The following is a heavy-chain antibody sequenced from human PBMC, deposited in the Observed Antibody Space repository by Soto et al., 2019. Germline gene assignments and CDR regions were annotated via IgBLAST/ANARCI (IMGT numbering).Heavy chain of an antibody. Sequence: EVQLVESGGGLVKPGGSLRLSCAASGFTFSSYSMNWVRQAPGKGLEWVSSISSSSSYIYYADSVKGRFTISRDNAKNSLYLQMNSLRAEDTAVHYCARDSGNEYAFWSGYYSGSMNWFDPWGQGTLVTVSS. CDR3: ARDSGNEYAFWSGYYSGSMNWFDP. CDR2: ISSSSSYI. V-gene: IGHV3-21*01. CDR1: GFTFSSYS. J-gene: IGHJ5*02. D-gene: IGHD3-3*01.